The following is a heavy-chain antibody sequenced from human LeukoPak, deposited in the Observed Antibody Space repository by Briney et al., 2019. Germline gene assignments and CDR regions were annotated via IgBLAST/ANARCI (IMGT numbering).Heavy chain of an antibody. CDR2: ISYDGSNK. Sequence: GGSLRLSCAASGFTFSSYGMHWVRQAPGKGLEWVAVISYDGSNKYYADSVKGRFTISRDNSKNTLYLQMNSLRAGDTAVYYCAKDPSEAVAGLWGQGTLVTVSS. V-gene: IGHV3-30*18. D-gene: IGHD6-19*01. J-gene: IGHJ4*02. CDR1: GFTFSSYG. CDR3: AKDPSEAVAGL.